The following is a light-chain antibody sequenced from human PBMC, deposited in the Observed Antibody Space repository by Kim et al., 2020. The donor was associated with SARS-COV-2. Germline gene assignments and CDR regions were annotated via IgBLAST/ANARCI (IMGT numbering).Light chain of an antibody. Sequence: QSITISCTGTSSDVGGYNYVSWYQHHPGKAPKLIIYDVTKRPSGVSDRFSGSKSDNTASLTISGLQAEDEADYYCSSCTVSSTYVFGTGTKVTVL. CDR2: DVT. V-gene: IGLV2-14*03. CDR1: SSDVGGYNY. J-gene: IGLJ1*01. CDR3: SSCTVSSTYV.